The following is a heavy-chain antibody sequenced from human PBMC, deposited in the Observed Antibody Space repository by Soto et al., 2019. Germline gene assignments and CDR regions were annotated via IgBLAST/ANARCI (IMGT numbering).Heavy chain of an antibody. J-gene: IGHJ2*01. D-gene: IGHD2-2*01. CDR1: GFTFSSYT. Sequence: EVQLAESGGGLVKPGGSLRLSCAASGFTFSSYTMNWVRQAPGKGLEWVSSISSSSTYIYYADSVKGRFTISRDNAKNSLYLQMNSLRGEDAAVYYCARGGYQLLLSSFDPWGRGTLVTVSS. CDR2: ISSSSTYI. CDR3: ARGGYQLLLSSFDP. V-gene: IGHV3-21*01.